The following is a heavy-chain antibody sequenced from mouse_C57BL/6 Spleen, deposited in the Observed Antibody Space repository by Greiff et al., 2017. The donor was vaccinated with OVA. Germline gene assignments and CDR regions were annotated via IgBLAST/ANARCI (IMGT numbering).Heavy chain of an antibody. CDR2: INPNNGGT. CDR3: ARVEGSIYAMDD. D-gene: IGHD1-1*02. J-gene: IGHJ4*01. Sequence: VQLQQSGPELVKPGASVKIPCKASGYTFTDYNMDWVKQSHGKSLEWIGDINPNNGGTIYNQKFKGKATLTVDKSSSTAYMELRSLTSEDTAGYYCARVEGSIYAMDDWGQRTSVTGSS. V-gene: IGHV1-18*01. CDR1: GYTFTDYN.